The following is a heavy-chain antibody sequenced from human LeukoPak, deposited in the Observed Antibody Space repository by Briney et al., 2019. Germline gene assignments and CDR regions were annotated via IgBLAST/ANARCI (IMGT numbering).Heavy chain of an antibody. V-gene: IGHV5-51*01. J-gene: IGHJ5*02. CDR3: ARVILTGYLALGWFDP. CDR1: GYSFTSYW. Sequence: GESLKISCKGSGYSFTSYWIGWVRQMPGKGLEWMGIIYPGDSDTRYSPSFQGQVTISADKSISTAYLQWSSLKASDTAMYYCARVILTGYLALGWFDPWGQGTLVTVSS. D-gene: IGHD3-9*01. CDR2: IYPGDSDT.